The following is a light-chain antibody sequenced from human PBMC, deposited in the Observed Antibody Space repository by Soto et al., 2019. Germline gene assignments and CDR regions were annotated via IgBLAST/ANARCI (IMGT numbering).Light chain of an antibody. J-gene: IGKJ4*02. V-gene: IGKV3-11*01. CDR2: DAS. CDR3: QHRSTWPA. Sequence: EIVLTQSPATMSLSPGERATLSCRTSQSVSRNLAWYQQKPGQAPRLLIYDASQRATGIAARFSGSGSGTDFTLTSSSLEPEDLALYYCQHRSTWPAFGGETKVDIK. CDR1: QSVSRN.